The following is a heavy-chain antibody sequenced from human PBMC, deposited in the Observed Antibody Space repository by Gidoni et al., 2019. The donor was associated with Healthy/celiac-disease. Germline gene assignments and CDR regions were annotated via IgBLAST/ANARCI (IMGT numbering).Heavy chain of an antibody. CDR2: ISYDGSNK. V-gene: IGHV3-30*18. CDR3: AKGGYSYVSYFDY. CDR1: GFNFSSYG. Sequence: QVQLVESGGGVVQPGRSLRLSCAASGFNFSSYGMHWVRQAPGKGLEWVAVISYDGSNKYYADSVKGRFTISRDNSKNTLYLQMNSLRAEDTAVYYCAKGGYSYVSYFDYWGQGTLVTVSS. J-gene: IGHJ4*02. D-gene: IGHD5-18*01.